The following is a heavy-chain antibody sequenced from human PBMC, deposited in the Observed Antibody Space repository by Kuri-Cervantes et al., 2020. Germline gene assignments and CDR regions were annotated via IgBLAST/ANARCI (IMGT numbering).Heavy chain of an antibody. CDR1: GFTFSSYS. Sequence: GGSLRLSCAASGFTFSSYSMNWVRQAPGKGLEWVSSISSSSTYIFYADSVKGRLTISRDNAKNSLYLQMNSLRAEDTAVYYCARELGGAYSRGIDYWGQGTLVTVSS. D-gene: IGHD2-21*01. J-gene: IGHJ4*02. CDR3: ARELGGAYSRGIDY. CDR2: ISSSSTYI. V-gene: IGHV3-21*01.